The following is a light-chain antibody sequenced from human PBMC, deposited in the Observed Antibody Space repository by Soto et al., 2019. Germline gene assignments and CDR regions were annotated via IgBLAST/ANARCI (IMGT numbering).Light chain of an antibody. J-gene: IGLJ2*01. CDR1: SSNIGNNY. CDR3: GTWDSSLSVS. V-gene: IGLV1-51*01. Sequence: QAVVTQPPSVSAAPGQKVTICCSGSSSNIGNNYVSWYQQLPGTAPKLLIYDNNKRPSGIPDRFSGSKSGTSATLGITGLQTGDEADYYCGTWDSSLSVSFGGGTKLTVL. CDR2: DNN.